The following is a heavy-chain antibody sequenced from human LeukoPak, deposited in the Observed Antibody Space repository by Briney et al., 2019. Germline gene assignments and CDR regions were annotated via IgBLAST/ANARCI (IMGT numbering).Heavy chain of an antibody. V-gene: IGHV3-33*01. CDR1: GFTFSSYG. CDR2: IWYDGSNK. J-gene: IGHJ4*02. D-gene: IGHD6-19*01. CDR3: ARDHKPYSSGWYYFDY. Sequence: GGSLRLSCAASGFTFSSYGMHWVRQAPGKGLEWVVVIWYDGSNKYYADSVKGRFTISRDNSKNTLYLQMNSLRAEDTAVYYCARDHKPYSSGWYYFDYWGQGTLVTVSS.